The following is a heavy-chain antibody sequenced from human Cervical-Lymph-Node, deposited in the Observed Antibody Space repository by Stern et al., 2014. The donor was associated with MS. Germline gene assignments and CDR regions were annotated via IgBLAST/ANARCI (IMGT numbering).Heavy chain of an antibody. CDR2: IFPGGADI. J-gene: IGHJ4*02. V-gene: IGHV5-51*01. Sequence: EVQLVESGPEVKRPGESLKISCQASGYTFTSYWIGGVRQMPGKGLEWIAIIFPGGADIRYSPSFQGQVTISADKSTTTAYLQGNNLKASDPAIYYCARQRYFDYWGQGTLVTVSS. CDR1: GYTFTSYW. CDR3: ARQRYFDY.